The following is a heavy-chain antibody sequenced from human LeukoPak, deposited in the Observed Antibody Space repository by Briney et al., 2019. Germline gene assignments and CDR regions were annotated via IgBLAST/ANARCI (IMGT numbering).Heavy chain of an antibody. D-gene: IGHD2-2*01. CDR1: GYTLTELS. V-gene: IGHV1-24*01. J-gene: IGHJ4*02. Sequence: ASVNVSFTVSGYTLTELSMHWVRQAPGKGLEWMGGFDPEDGETIYAQKFQGRVTITEDTSTDTAYMELSSLRSEDTAVYYCATVRLYCSSTSCVDYWGQGTLVTVSS. CDR3: ATVRLYCSSTSCVDY. CDR2: FDPEDGET.